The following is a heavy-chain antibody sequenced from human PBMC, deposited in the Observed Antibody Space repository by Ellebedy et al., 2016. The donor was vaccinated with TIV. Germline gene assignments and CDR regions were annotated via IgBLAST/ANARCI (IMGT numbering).Heavy chain of an antibody. CDR1: GFTFSESV. J-gene: IGHJ5*02. CDR2: FVVGSGNT. V-gene: IGHV1-58*01. Sequence: ASVKVSCKASGFTFSESVVHWVRQARGQGLEWIGWFVVGSGNTNYAQKFQERVIITRDMSTGTAYMELRSLSSEDTAVYYRVPTSLSGYDHWGQGTLVTVSS. CDR3: VPTSLSGYDH. D-gene: IGHD5-12*01.